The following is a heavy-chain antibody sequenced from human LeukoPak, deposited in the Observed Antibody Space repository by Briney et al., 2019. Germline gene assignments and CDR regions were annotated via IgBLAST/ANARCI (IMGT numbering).Heavy chain of an antibody. J-gene: IGHJ3*02. V-gene: IGHV4-59*12. CDR1: GGSISTYY. CDR3: AREGLAYCPPDI. CDR2: ISHRGST. D-gene: IGHD2-21*01. Sequence: SETLSLTCSVSGGSISTYYWHWIRQPPGKGLEWIGEISHRGSTNYNPSLKSRVTISVDKSKNQFSLKLSSVTAADTAVYYCAREGLAYCPPDIWGQGTMVTVSS.